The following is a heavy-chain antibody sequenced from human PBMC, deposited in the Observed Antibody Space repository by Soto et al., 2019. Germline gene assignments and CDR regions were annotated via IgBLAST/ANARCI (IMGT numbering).Heavy chain of an antibody. D-gene: IGHD2-2*01. CDR2: FTGSGGTT. J-gene: IGHJ4*02. CDR3: TKSPPSTSPALEY. V-gene: IGHV3-23*01. CDR1: GFTFSRYT. Sequence: ALRLSCAASGFTFSRYTLSWVRQAPGKGLEWVSSFTGSGGTTHYADSVKGRFTISRDNSKSTLYLQMNGLRADDTALYYCTKSPPSTSPALEYWGQGTLVTVSS.